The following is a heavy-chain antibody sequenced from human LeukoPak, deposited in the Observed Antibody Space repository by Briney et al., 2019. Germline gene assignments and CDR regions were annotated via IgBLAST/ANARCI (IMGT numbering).Heavy chain of an antibody. CDR2: ISPYNNDT. V-gene: IGHV1-18*01. CDR1: GYTFINYG. Sequence: ASVKVSCKASGYTFINYGFTWVRQASGQGLEWMGWISPYNNDTRYAQNFQGRVTLTTDTSSSTAYLELRSLRFDDTAIYYCARKVFYDLETGYGWFDPWGQGTLVTVSS. J-gene: IGHJ5*02. D-gene: IGHD5/OR15-5a*01. CDR3: ARKVFYDLETGYGWFDP.